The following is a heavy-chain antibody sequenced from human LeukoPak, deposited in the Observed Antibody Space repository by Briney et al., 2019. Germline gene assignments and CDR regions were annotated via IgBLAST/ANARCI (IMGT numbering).Heavy chain of an antibody. J-gene: IGHJ4*02. CDR1: GYTFTSYG. V-gene: IGHV1-18*01. CDR3: ARGGEYFDWLSPFPYDY. D-gene: IGHD3-9*01. Sequence: ASVKVSCKASGYTFTSYGISWVRQAPGQGLEWMGWISAYNGNTNYAQKLQGRVTMTTDTSTSTAYMELRSLRSDDTAVYYCARGGEYFDWLSPFPYDYWGQGTLVTVSS. CDR2: ISAYNGNT.